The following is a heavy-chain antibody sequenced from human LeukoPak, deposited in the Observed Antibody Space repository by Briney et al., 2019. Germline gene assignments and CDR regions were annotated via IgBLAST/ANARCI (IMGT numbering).Heavy chain of an antibody. CDR1: GFTFSSYS. CDR2: ISSSSSTI. J-gene: IGHJ4*02. V-gene: IGHV3-48*01. CDR3: ARERVYTRFAFDY. Sequence: GGSLRLSCAASGFTFSSYSMNWVRQAPGKGLEWVSYISSSSSTIYYADSVKGRFTISRDNAKNSLYLQMNSLRAEDTAVYYCARERVYTRFAFDYWGRGTLVTVSS. D-gene: IGHD3-10*01.